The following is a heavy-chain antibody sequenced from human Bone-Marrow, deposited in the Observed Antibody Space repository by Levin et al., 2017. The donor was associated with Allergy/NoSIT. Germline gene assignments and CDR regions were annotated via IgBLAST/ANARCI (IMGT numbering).Heavy chain of an antibody. D-gene: IGHD7-27*01. CDR1: GFIFSDYS. J-gene: IGHJ4*02. CDR3: ARAGSLGILTGDDY. Sequence: SCAASGFIFSDYSMNWVRQAPGKGLEWVSSVSSDSYIYYADSVKGRFTISRDNAKNSLYLQMNSLRVEDTAVYYCARAGSLGILTGDDYWGQGTLVTVSS. CDR2: VSSDSYI. V-gene: IGHV3-21*01.